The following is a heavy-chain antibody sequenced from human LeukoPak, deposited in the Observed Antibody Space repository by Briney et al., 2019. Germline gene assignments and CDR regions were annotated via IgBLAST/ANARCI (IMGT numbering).Heavy chain of an antibody. D-gene: IGHD1-26*01. Sequence: GGSLRLSCAASGFTFSTFAMSWVRQAPGKGLEWVSGISGGGDSTYYADSVKGRFTISRDNSKNTLYLQMSSLRAEDRAVYYCARLPPRGSYFYFDYWGQGTLVTVSS. V-gene: IGHV3-23*01. J-gene: IGHJ4*02. CDR3: ARLPPRGSYFYFDY. CDR1: GFTFSTFA. CDR2: ISGGGDST.